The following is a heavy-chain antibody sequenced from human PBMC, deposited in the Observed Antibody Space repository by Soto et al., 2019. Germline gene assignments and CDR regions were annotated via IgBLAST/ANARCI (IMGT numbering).Heavy chain of an antibody. J-gene: IGHJ1*01. CDR3: AKTILFSNGWLHGYFQS. CDR2: IGGSGDNT. CDR1: GVTLSSYA. D-gene: IGHD6-19*01. V-gene: IGHV3-23*01. Sequence: PGGSLRVSWAASGVTLSSYAIIWFLQAPWKGLEWVSVIGGSGDNTYYADSVKGRFTISRDNSKNTLYMQMNRLRAEDTAVYYCAKTILFSNGWLHGYFQSCGQRTQVTVSS.